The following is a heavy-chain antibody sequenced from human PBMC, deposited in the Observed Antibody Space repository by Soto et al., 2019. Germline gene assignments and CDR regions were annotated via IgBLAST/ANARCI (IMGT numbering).Heavy chain of an antibody. CDR3: ARDQYCYYYDRSGTKVAGAFEI. Sequence: KPGGSLRLCSAASGFTFSDYYMSWIRQAPGKGLEWVSYISSSGSTIYYADSVKGRFTISRDNAKNSLYLQMNSLRAEDTGVYYCARDQYCYYYDRSGTKVAGAFEIWGQGKMVTVSS. CDR1: GFTFSDYY. D-gene: IGHD3-22*01. J-gene: IGHJ3*02. V-gene: IGHV3-11*01. CDR2: ISSSGSTI.